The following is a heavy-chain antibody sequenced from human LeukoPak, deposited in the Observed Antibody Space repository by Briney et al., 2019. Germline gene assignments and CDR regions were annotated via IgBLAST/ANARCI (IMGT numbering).Heavy chain of an antibody. D-gene: IGHD3-3*01. CDR3: ARGLEWLTRRHTWFDP. V-gene: IGHV1-69*06. Sequence: EASVKVSCKASGGTFNTYAVSWVRQAPGQGLEWMGGIIPILGTANYAQNFRGKVTITADKSTSTAYMELSSLRSDDTAVYYCARGLEWLTRRHTWFDPWGRGTLVTVSS. J-gene: IGHJ5*02. CDR1: GGTFNTYA. CDR2: IIPILGTA.